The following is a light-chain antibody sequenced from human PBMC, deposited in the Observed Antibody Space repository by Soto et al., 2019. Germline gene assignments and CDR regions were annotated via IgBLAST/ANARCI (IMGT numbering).Light chain of an antibody. V-gene: IGKV1-6*01. J-gene: IGKJ3*01. CDR2: AAS. Sequence: AIQMTQSPSSLSASVGDRVTITCRASQGIRNDLDWFQQKPGKAPKLLIYAASNLQSGVPARFSGSGSGTGFTLTISSLQPEDFATYYCLQKYFYPFTFGPGTKVDIK. CDR1: QGIRND. CDR3: LQKYFYPFT.